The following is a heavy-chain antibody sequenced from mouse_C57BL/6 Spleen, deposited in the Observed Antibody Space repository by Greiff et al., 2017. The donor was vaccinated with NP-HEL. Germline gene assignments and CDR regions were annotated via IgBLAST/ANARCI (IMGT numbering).Heavy chain of an antibody. J-gene: IGHJ2*01. V-gene: IGHV1-53*01. Sequence: QVQLQQSGTELVKPGASVKLSCKASGYTFTSYWMHWVKQRPGQGLEWIGNINPSNGGTNYNEKFKSKATLTVDKSSSTAYMQLSSLTSEDSAVYYCARSDYGSSYDYFDYWGQGTTLTVSS. CDR1: GYTFTSYW. D-gene: IGHD1-1*01. CDR3: ARSDYGSSYDYFDY. CDR2: INPSNGGT.